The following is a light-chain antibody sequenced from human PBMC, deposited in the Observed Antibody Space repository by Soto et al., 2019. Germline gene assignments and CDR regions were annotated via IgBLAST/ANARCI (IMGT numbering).Light chain of an antibody. Sequence: QSVLTQPPSASGTPGQRGTISCSGSSSNIGSNTVNWYQQLPGTAPKLLIYSNNQRPSGVPDRFSGSKSGTSASLAISGLQPEDEADYYCAAWDDSLNGPVFGGGTKVTVL. V-gene: IGLV1-44*01. CDR1: SSNIGSNT. CDR3: AAWDDSLNGPV. CDR2: SNN. J-gene: IGLJ2*01.